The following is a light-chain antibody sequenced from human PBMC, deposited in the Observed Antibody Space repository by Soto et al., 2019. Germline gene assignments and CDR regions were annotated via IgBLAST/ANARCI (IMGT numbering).Light chain of an antibody. CDR3: QQYGSSRT. Sequence: EIVMTQSPDTLAVSPGARATLSCRASQSVSSSYLAWYHQKPGQAPRLLIYGASSRATGIPDRFIGTGSGTEFPLPISRLEPADSAVDYCQQYGSSRTFGQGTKVDIK. CDR1: QSVSSSY. J-gene: IGKJ1*01. V-gene: IGKV3-20*01. CDR2: GAS.